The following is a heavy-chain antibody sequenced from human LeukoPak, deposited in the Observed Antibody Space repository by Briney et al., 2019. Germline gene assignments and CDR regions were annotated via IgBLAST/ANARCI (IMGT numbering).Heavy chain of an antibody. CDR2: ISSSGSML. J-gene: IGHJ4*02. V-gene: IGHV3-11*04. CDR1: GFTFSDYY. CDR3: TRDRGWLQFDS. Sequence: GGSLRLSCTVSGFTFSDYYMSWVRQAPGKGLEWVSYISSSGSMLHYADSVEGRFTISRDNAKNSLYLQMSSLRVEDTAVYYCTRDRGWLQFDSWGQGTLVTVSS. D-gene: IGHD5-24*01.